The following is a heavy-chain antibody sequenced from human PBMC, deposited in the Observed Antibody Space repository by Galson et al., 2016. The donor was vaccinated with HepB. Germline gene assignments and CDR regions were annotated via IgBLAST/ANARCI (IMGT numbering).Heavy chain of an antibody. CDR3: TRGNLVGY. V-gene: IGHV3-7*01. CDR2: INRDGSET. J-gene: IGHJ4*02. CDR1: GDSISIRGYY. D-gene: IGHD2-8*02. Sequence: ETLSLTCTVSGDSISIRGYYWAWIRQAPGKGLEWVGNINRDGSETNYVDSVKGRFTISRDNAKNSLFLQMNSLRVGDTAVYYCTRGNLVGYWGQGTLVIVSS.